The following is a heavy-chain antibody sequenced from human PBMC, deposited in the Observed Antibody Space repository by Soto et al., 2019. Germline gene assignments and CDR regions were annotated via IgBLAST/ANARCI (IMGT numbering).Heavy chain of an antibody. CDR3: ARLEDYYDSSGFPDY. Sequence: GGPLIHSCAASGVPFTSYSVHWVRTAPGKGLEWVAVISFDGSNKYYAASVKGRFTISRDNSKNTLYLQMTSLRPEDTAVYYCARLEDYYDSSGFPDYWGQGTLVTVSA. CDR1: GVPFTSYS. J-gene: IGHJ4*02. V-gene: IGHV3-30*04. CDR2: ISFDGSNK. D-gene: IGHD3-22*01.